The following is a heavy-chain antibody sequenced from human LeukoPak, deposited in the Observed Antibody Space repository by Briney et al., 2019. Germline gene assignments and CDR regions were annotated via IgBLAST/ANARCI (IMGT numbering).Heavy chain of an antibody. Sequence: GASVKVSCKASGYTFTSYGISWVRQAPGQGLEWMGWISAYNGNTNYAQKLQGRVTMTTDTSTSTAYMELRSLRSDDTAVYYCASYDFWSGYYGSDYWGQGTLVTVSS. V-gene: IGHV1-18*01. CDR1: GYTFTSYG. J-gene: IGHJ4*02. D-gene: IGHD3-3*01. CDR3: ASYDFWSGYYGSDY. CDR2: ISAYNGNT.